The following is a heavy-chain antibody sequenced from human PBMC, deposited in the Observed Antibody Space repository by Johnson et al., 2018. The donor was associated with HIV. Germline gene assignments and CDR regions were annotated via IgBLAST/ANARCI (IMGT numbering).Heavy chain of an antibody. V-gene: IGHV3-11*04. CDR1: GFTFSDYY. J-gene: IGHJ3*02. Sequence: QVQLVESGGGLVKPGGSLRLSCAASGFTFSDYYMSWIRQAPGKGLEWVSYIASSDSPIYYADSVKGRFTISRDNAKNSLYLQMNTLRAEDTAVYYCARGRGLQFLEWPTGRWSAFDIWGQGTMVTVSS. CDR3: ARGRGLQFLEWPTGRWSAFDI. D-gene: IGHD3-3*01. CDR2: IASSDSPI.